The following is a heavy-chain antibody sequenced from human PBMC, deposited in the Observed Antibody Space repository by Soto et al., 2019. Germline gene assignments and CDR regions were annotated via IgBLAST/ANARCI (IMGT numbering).Heavy chain of an antibody. D-gene: IGHD3-16*01. Sequence: QVQLQESGPGLVKPSQTLSLTCTVSGGSTSSDNYWSWIRQPPGKGLEWIGHIYYSGNTDYTPSLKSRLAISIDTYKTQFALKLSSVTAADTAVYFCAREGGESSDGLYYFDSWGQGSLVTVSS. CDR3: AREGGESSDGLYYFDS. CDR2: IYYSGNT. CDR1: GGSTSSDNY. V-gene: IGHV4-30-4*01. J-gene: IGHJ4*02.